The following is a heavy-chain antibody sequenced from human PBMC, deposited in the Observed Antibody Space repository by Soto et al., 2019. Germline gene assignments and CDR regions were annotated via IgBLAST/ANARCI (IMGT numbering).Heavy chain of an antibody. V-gene: IGHV4-34*01. D-gene: IGHD4-17*01. CDR3: ARGLLTTVTTPYYFDY. Sequence: PSETLSLTCAVYGGSFRGYYWSWIRQPPGKGLEWIGEINHSGSTNYNPSLKSRVTISVDTSKNQFSLKLSSVTAADTAVYYCARGLLTTVTTPYYFDYWGQGTLVTVCS. CDR2: INHSGST. CDR1: GGSFRGYY. J-gene: IGHJ4*02.